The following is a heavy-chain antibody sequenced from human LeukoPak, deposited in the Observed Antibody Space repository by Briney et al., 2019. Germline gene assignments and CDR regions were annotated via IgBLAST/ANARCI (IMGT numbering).Heavy chain of an antibody. CDR2: TYSGGTT. J-gene: IGHJ4*02. CDR1: GFSVSDNY. V-gene: IGHV3-53*01. D-gene: IGHD2-2*01. Sequence: GGSLRLSCAGSGFSVSDNYMTWVRQAPGKGLEWVSVTYSGGTTYYADSVEGRFTISRDNSKNTLYLQMNSLKTEDTAVYYCAKEGGLGYCSTTSCAFAHWGRGTLVTVSS. CDR3: AKEGGLGYCSTTSCAFAH.